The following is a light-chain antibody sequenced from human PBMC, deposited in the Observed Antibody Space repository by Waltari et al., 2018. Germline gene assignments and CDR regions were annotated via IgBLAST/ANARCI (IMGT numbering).Light chain of an antibody. CDR2: RND. J-gene: IGLJ3*02. CDR1: QSNGRDNV. Sequence: QSVLTQPPSASGTPGPRVTISCSGSQSNGRDNVVHLYHQVPGTAPKLVIYRNDQRPSGVPDRFTASKSGTSASLAISGLQSEDEGDYYCATWDDSPTGRWVFGGGTRVTVL. V-gene: IGLV1-44*01. CDR3: ATWDDSPTGRWV.